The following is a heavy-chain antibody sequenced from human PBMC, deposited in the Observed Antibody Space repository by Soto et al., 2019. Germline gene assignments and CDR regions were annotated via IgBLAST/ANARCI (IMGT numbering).Heavy chain of an antibody. D-gene: IGHD6-13*01. Sequence: EVQLVESGGGLVQPGGSLRLSCAASGFTFSNYWMHWVRQAPGKGLVWVSRINSDGSSTSYADSVKGRFTISRDNAKNTLYLQVNSLRAEXXAXXXXAKGSSWYGGAYWGQGTLVTXSS. J-gene: IGHJ4*02. CDR2: INSDGSST. CDR3: AKGSSWYGGAY. CDR1: GFTFSNYW. V-gene: IGHV3-74*01.